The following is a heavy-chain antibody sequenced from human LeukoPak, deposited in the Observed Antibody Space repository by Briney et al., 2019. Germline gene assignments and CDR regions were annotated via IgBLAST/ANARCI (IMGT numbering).Heavy chain of an antibody. CDR3: ARSSQADDY. CDR2: INPGGSSI. Sequence: GGSLRLSCAASGFTFSSYWMHWVRQVPGKGLVWVARINPGGSSITYADSVKGRFTISRDSAKNTLYLQMDSLRAEDTGVYYCARSSQADDYWGQGTLVTVSS. D-gene: IGHD6-13*01. V-gene: IGHV3-74*01. CDR1: GFTFSSYW. J-gene: IGHJ4*02.